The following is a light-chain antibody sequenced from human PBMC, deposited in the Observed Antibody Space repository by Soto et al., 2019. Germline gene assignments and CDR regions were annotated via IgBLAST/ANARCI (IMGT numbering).Light chain of an antibody. V-gene: IGKV1-39*01. CDR3: QQSYSTHPLT. Sequence: DIQMTQSPSSLSASVGDRVTITCRASQSISSYLNWYQQKPGKAPKLLIYAASSLQSGVPSRFRGSGSGTDFTLTISSLQPEDVATYYCQQSYSTHPLTFGGGTKVEIK. J-gene: IGKJ4*02. CDR1: QSISSY. CDR2: AAS.